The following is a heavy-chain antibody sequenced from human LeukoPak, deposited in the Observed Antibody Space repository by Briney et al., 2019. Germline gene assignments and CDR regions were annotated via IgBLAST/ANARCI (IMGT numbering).Heavy chain of an antibody. CDR2: MSSDESST. J-gene: IGHJ4*02. CDR3: ARDPSGYDFLDY. CDR1: GFPFTTYW. Sequence: GGSLRLSCVTSGFPFTTYWIHWIRQAPGKGLVCVSRMSSDESSTSYADSVKGRFTISRDNAKNTLYLQMNSLRAEDTAVYYCARDPSGYDFLDYWGQGTLVTVSS. D-gene: IGHD5-12*01. V-gene: IGHV3-74*01.